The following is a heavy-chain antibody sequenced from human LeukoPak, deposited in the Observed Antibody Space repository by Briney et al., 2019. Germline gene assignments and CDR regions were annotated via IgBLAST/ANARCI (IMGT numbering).Heavy chain of an antibody. J-gene: IGHJ6*02. CDR3: ARGKNYDFWSLGYGMDV. CDR1: GGSFSGYY. V-gene: IGHV4-34*01. CDR2: INHSGST. Sequence: NTSETLSLTCAVYGGSFSGYYWSWIRQPPGKGLEWIGEINHSGSTNYNPSLKSRVTISVDTSKNQFSLKLSSVTAADTAVYYCARGKNYDFWSLGYGMDVWGQGTTVTVSS. D-gene: IGHD3-3*01.